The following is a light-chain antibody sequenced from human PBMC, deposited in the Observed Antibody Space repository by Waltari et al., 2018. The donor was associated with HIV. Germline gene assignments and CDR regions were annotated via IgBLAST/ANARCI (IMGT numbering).Light chain of an antibody. CDR1: QSVTSSC. CDR2: GAS. Sequence: DIVLTQSPGTLSLSPGERATLSCRASQSVTSSCLAWYQQKPGQAPRLLIFGASSRATGIPDRFSGSGSGADFTLTITRLEPEDFATYYCHQYGRSPRTFGQGTKVEIK. J-gene: IGKJ1*01. CDR3: HQYGRSPRT. V-gene: IGKV3-20*01.